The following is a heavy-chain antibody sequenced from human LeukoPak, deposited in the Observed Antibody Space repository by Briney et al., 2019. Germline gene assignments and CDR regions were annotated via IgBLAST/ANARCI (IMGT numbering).Heavy chain of an antibody. CDR1: GFTFDDYG. V-gene: IGHV3-20*04. J-gene: IGHJ6*03. D-gene: IGHD3-3*01. Sequence: GGSLRLSCAASGFTFDDYGMSWVCQAPGKGLEWVSAINWNGGSTGYADSVKGRFTISRDNAKNSLYLQMNSLRAEDTALYYCARAKSGFGVVIFPRYYYYMDVWGKGTTVTVSS. CDR2: INWNGGST. CDR3: ARAKSGFGVVIFPRYYYYMDV.